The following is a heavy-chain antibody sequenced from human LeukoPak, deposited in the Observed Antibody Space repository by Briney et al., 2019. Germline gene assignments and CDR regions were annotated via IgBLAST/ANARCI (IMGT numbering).Heavy chain of an antibody. CDR2: ISSSSSTI. V-gene: IGHV3-48*01. Sequence: GGSLRLSCAASGFTFSSYSMNWVRQAPGKGLEWVSYISSSSSTIYYADSVKGRFTISRDNAKNSLYLQMNSLGTEDTAAYYCAKGSYYDSSGSFYFDYWGQGTLVTVSS. J-gene: IGHJ4*02. CDR3: AKGSYYDSSGSFYFDY. D-gene: IGHD3-22*01. CDR1: GFTFSSYS.